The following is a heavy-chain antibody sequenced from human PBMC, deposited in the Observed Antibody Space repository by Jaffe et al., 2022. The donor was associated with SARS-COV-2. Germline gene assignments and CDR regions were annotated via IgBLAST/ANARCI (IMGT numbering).Heavy chain of an antibody. Sequence: EVQLVESGGGLVKPGRSLRLSCTASGFTFGDYAMSWFRQAPGKGLEWVGFIRSKAYGGTTEYAASVKGRFTISRDDSKSIAYLQMNSLKTEDTAVYYCTRADYYDSSGYYYAVSGGATSTKHYFDYWGQGTLVTVSS. CDR3: TRADYYDSSGYYYAVSGGATSTKHYFDY. CDR1: GFTFGDYA. J-gene: IGHJ4*02. V-gene: IGHV3-49*05. D-gene: IGHD3-22*01. CDR2: IRSKAYGGTT.